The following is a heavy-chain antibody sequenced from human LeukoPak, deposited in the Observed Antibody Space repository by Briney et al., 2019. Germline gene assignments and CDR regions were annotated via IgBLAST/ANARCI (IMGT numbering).Heavy chain of an antibody. D-gene: IGHD2-15*01. V-gene: IGHV4-59*01. Sequence: PSETLSLTCNISGGSSSGYYWNWIRQTPGKGLEWIGYIYYRGGTNYNPSLKSRVTISVDTSKNQFSLKLSSVTAADTAVYYCARSVEGYCRGGSCYSYSYYMDVWGKGTTVTVSS. J-gene: IGHJ6*03. CDR3: ARSVEGYCRGGSCYSYSYYMDV. CDR2: IYYRGGT. CDR1: GGSSSGYY.